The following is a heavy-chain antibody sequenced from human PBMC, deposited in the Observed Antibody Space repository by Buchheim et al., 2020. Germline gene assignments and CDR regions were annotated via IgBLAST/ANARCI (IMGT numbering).Heavy chain of an antibody. CDR2: INPAGDKK. Sequence: EVQLVESGGGLVQPEGSLRLSCAASGFTFSDYWMCWFRQAPGKGLEWVANINPAGDKKYSVDSVKGRFTISRENAKNSLYLQMSSLRAEDTAVYYCARAYSYVRYWGQGTL. CDR3: ARAYSYVRY. J-gene: IGHJ4*02. CDR1: GFTFSDYW. D-gene: IGHD5-18*01. V-gene: IGHV3-7*03.